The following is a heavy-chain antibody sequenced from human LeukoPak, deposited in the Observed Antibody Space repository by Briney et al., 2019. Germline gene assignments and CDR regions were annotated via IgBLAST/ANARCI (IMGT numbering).Heavy chain of an antibody. J-gene: IGHJ3*02. CDR1: GGSISSGSYY. D-gene: IGHD6-6*01. V-gene: IGHV4-61*02. Sequence: SETLSLTCTVSGGSISSGSYYWSWIRQPAGKGLEWIGRIYTSGSTNYNPSLKSRVTMSVDTSKNQFSLKLSSVTAADTAVYYCARAKRGEYSSSAGNDAFGIWGQGTMVTVSS. CDR2: IYTSGST. CDR3: ARAKRGEYSSSAGNDAFGI.